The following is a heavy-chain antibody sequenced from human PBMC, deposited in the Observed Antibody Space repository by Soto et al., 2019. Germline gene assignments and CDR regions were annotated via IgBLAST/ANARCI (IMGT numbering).Heavy chain of an antibody. CDR3: ARGHTEEYCSSTSCYSGSVDP. J-gene: IGHJ5*02. V-gene: IGHV4-34*01. CDR2: INHSGST. D-gene: IGHD2-2*02. Sequence: SETLSLTCAVYGGSFSGYYWSWIRQPPGKGLEWIGEINHSGSTNYNPSLKSRVTISVDTSKNQFSLKLSSVTAADTAVYYCARGHTEEYCSSTSCYSGSVDPWGQGTLVTVSS. CDR1: GGSFSGYY.